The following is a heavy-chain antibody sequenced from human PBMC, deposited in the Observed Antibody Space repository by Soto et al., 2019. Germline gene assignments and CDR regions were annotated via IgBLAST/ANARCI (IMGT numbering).Heavy chain of an antibody. CDR3: ARSPRGWEPERGLSAFDI. V-gene: IGHV1-2*02. D-gene: IGHD1-26*01. CDR1: GYTFTGYY. J-gene: IGHJ3*02. Sequence: ASVKVSCKASGYTFTGYYMHWVRQAPGQGLEWMGWINPNSGGTNYAQKFQGRVTMTRDTSISTAYMELSRLRSDDTAVYYCARSPRGWEPERGLSAFDICGQRTMVTVSS. CDR2: INPNSGGT.